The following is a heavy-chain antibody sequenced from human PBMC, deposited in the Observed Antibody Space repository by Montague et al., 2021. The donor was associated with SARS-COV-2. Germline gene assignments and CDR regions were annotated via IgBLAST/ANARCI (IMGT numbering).Heavy chain of an antibody. CDR3: AHLIRYYDIFTGIPFDD. J-gene: IGHJ4*02. CDR2: IYSNGDK. D-gene: IGHD3-9*01. Sequence: PALVKPTQTLTLTCTLSGFSLSTPNVGVAWIRQPPGKALEWLAVIYSNGDKRYSPSLQRRLTITKDTSRNQVVLSLTNVDPLDTATYYCAHLIRYYDIFTGIPFDDWGQGTQVTVSS. CDR1: GFSLSTPNVG. V-gene: IGHV2-5*01.